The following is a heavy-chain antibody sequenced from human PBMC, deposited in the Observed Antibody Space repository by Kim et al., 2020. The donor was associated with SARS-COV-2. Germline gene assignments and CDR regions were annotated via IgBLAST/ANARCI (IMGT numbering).Heavy chain of an antibody. CDR2: INHSGST. V-gene: IGHV4-34*01. J-gene: IGHJ4*02. Sequence: SETLSLTCAVYGGSFSGYYWSWIRQPPGKGLEWIGEINHSGSTNYNPSLKSRVTISVDTSKNQFSLKLSSVTAADTAVYYCARASIAARLDYWGQGTLVTVSS. CDR1: GGSFSGYY. CDR3: ARASIAARLDY. D-gene: IGHD6-6*01.